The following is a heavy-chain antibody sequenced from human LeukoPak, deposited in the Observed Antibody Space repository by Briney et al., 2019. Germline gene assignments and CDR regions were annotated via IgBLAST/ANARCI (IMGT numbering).Heavy chain of an antibody. D-gene: IGHD5-18*01. V-gene: IGHV3-21*01. CDR1: GFTFSSYS. Sequence: GGSLRLSCAASGFTFSSYSMNWVRQAPGKGLEWVSSISSSSSYIYYADSVKGRFTISRDNAKNSLYLQMNSLRAEDTAVYYCAKDRTAMVIRYYFDYWGQGTLVTVSS. J-gene: IGHJ4*02. CDR2: ISSSSSYI. CDR3: AKDRTAMVIRYYFDY.